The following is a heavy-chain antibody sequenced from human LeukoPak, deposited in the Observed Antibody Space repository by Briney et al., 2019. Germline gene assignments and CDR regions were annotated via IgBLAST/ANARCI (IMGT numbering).Heavy chain of an antibody. D-gene: IGHD6-13*01. J-gene: IGHJ4*02. V-gene: IGHV4-39*01. CDR1: GGSISSSSYY. CDR3: SSAAAGTVDY. Sequence: KSSETLSLTCTVSGGSISSSSYYWGWIRQPPGKGLERIGSIYYSGSTYYNPSLKSRVTISVDTSKNQFSLKLSSVTAADTAVYYCSSAAAGTVDYWGQGTLVTVSS. CDR2: IYYSGST.